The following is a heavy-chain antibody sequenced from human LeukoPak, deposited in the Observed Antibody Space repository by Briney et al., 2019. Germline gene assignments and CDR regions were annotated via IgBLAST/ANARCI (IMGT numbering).Heavy chain of an antibody. J-gene: IGHJ6*02. D-gene: IGHD3/OR15-3a*01. Sequence: PSETLSLTCTVSGVSINTYFWSWIRQPPGKGLEWIGYIYYSGSTNYNPSLKSRVTISVDTSKNQFSLKLSSLTAADTAVYYCARVASGSNYYGMDIWGQGTTVTVSS. CDR2: IYYSGST. V-gene: IGHV4-59*01. CDR3: ARVASGSNYYGMDI. CDR1: GVSINTYF.